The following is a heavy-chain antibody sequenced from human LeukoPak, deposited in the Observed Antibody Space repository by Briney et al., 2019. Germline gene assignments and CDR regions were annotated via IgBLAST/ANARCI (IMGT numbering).Heavy chain of an antibody. V-gene: IGHV1-8*01. J-gene: IGHJ4*02. Sequence: ASVKVSCKASGYTFTKYYIHWVRQAPGQGLEWMGWMHPHSGNTGYAQTFQGRVTMTTNISTSTAYMELSSLRYEDTAVYYCTRDSSGSSVGTGFDYWGQGTLVTVSS. CDR2: MHPHSGNT. D-gene: IGHD1-26*01. CDR3: TRDSSGSSVGTGFDY. CDR1: GYTFTKYY.